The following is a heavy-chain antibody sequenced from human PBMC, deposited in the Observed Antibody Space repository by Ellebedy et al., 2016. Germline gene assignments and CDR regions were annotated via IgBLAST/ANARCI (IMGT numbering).Heavy chain of an antibody. Sequence: GESLKISCAASGFTFSSYSMNWVRQAPGKGLEWVSSISSSSSYIYYADSVKGRFTISRDNAKNSLYLQMNSLRAEDTAVYYCARDIGWNSHFDYWGQGTLVTVSS. CDR2: ISSSSSYI. V-gene: IGHV3-21*01. J-gene: IGHJ4*02. CDR1: GFTFSSYS. D-gene: IGHD1-7*01. CDR3: ARDIGWNSHFDY.